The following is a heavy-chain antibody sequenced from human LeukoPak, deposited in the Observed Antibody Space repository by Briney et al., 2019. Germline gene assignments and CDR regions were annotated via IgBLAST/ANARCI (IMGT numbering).Heavy chain of an antibody. V-gene: IGHV1-69*05. CDR3: ARETYYYDSSGPGAGMDV. Sequence: SVKVSCKASGGTFSSYAISWVRQAPGQGLEWMGGIIPIFGTANYAQKFQGRVTMTRDTSTSTVYMELSSLRSEDTAVYYCARETYYYDSSGPGAGMDVWGQGTTVTVSS. CDR2: IIPIFGTA. CDR1: GGTFSSYA. J-gene: IGHJ6*02. D-gene: IGHD3-22*01.